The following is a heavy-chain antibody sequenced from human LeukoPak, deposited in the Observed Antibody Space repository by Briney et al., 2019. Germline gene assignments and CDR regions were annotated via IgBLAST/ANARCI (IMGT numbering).Heavy chain of an antibody. D-gene: IGHD3-3*01. Sequence: GASVKVSCKASGYTFTSYYMHWVRQATGQGLEWMGWMNPNSGNTGYAQKFQGRATMTRNTSISTAYMELSSLRSEDTAVYYCARITIFFHGMDVWGQGTTVTVSS. V-gene: IGHV1-8*02. CDR1: GYTFTSYY. J-gene: IGHJ6*02. CDR2: MNPNSGNT. CDR3: ARITIFFHGMDV.